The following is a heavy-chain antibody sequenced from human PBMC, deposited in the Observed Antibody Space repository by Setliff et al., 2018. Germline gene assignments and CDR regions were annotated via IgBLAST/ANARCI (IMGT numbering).Heavy chain of an antibody. Sequence: PGGSLRLSCAASGFTFSSYWMSWVRQAPGKGLEWVANIKQDGSEKYYVDSVKGRFTISRDNAKNSLYLQMNSLRAEDTAVYYCAKGVGSYYTSMYFDYWGQGTLVTVSS. J-gene: IGHJ4*02. CDR1: GFTFSSYW. D-gene: IGHD1-26*01. CDR3: AKGVGSYYTSMYFDY. CDR2: IKQDGSEK. V-gene: IGHV3-7*03.